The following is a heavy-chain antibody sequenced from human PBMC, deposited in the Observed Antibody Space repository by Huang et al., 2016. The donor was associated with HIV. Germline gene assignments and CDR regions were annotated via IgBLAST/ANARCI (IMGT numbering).Heavy chain of an antibody. CDR2: IHHSGST. CDR3: VRDYRAYNTYDMGWFDP. V-gene: IGHV4-34*01. D-gene: IGHD3-3*01. Sequence: QMHLQQWDAGLLKPSETLSLTCAVYGGSFSGYYWTWILQPPGKVLEWIGEIHHSGSTNYNPSFKCRATISEDTSMNQFSLNLTSVTAADTAVYYCVRDYRAYNTYDMGWFDPWGQGTLVTVSS. J-gene: IGHJ5*02. CDR1: GGSFSGYY.